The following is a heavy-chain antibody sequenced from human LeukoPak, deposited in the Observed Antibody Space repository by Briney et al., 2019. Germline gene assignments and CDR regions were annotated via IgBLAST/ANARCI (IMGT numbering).Heavy chain of an antibody. CDR1: GGSISSYY. CDR2: IHYTGST. J-gene: IGHJ4*02. Sequence: PSETLSLTCTVSGGSISSYYWSWIRQPPRKGLEWIGYIHYTGSTNYNPSLKSRVTISVDTSKNQFSLKLSSVTAADTAVYYCARDSSNYGSYWGQGTLVTVSS. CDR3: ARDSSNYGSY. V-gene: IGHV4-59*12. D-gene: IGHD4-11*01.